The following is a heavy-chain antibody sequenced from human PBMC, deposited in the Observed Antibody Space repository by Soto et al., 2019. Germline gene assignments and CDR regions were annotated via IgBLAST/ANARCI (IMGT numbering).Heavy chain of an antibody. D-gene: IGHD5-12*01. CDR2: ISAYNGNR. J-gene: IGHJ3*02. CDR1: GYPFTSYG. CDR3: AGGRIVATLHDAVEI. Sequence: QGQLLQSGDEVKTPGASVRVSCRASGYPFTSYGISWVRQAPGQGLEWVAWISAYNGNRDIAQKFQGRGTMTLETCTGTAHRELGDLTSADTAVYYCAGGRIVATLHDAVEIWGQGTNVTVSS. V-gene: IGHV1-18*01.